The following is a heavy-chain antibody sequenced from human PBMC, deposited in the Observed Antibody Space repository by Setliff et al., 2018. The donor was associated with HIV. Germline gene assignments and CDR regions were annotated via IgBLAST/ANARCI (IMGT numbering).Heavy chain of an antibody. CDR1: GYTSTSYG. J-gene: IGHJ5*02. D-gene: IGHD3-10*01. CDR2: ISAYNGNT. V-gene: IGHV1-18*01. Sequence: ASVKVSCKASGYTSTSYGISWVRQAPGQGLEWMGWISAYNGNTNYAQKLQGRVTMTTDTSTSTAYMELRSLRSDDTAVYYCARDQLLWFGDPGWFDPWGQGTLVTVSS. CDR3: ARDQLLWFGDPGWFDP.